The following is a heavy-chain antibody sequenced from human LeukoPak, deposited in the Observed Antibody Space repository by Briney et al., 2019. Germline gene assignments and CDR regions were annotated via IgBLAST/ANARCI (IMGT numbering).Heavy chain of an antibody. CDR3: VRAVTMVRGVIPGY. D-gene: IGHD3-10*01. Sequence: QPGGSLRLSCAASGFTFSSYWMHWVRQAPGKGLVWVSRINSDGSSTSYADSVKGRFTISRDNAKNTLYLQMNSLRAEDTAVYYCVRAVTMVRGVIPGYWGQGTLVTVSS. CDR1: GFTFSSYW. CDR2: INSDGSST. J-gene: IGHJ4*02. V-gene: IGHV3-74*01.